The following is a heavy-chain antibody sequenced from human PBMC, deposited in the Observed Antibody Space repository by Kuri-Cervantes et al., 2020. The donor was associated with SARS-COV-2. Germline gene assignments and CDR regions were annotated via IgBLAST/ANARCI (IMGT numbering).Heavy chain of an antibody. D-gene: IGHD4-17*01. J-gene: IGHJ4*02. CDR1: GYSISSSNW. V-gene: IGHV4-28*03. Sequence: LRLSCADSGYSISSSNWWGWIRQPPGKGLEWIGYIYYSGSTYYNPSLKSRVTMSVDTSKNQFSLKLSSVTAADTAVYYCAREGGYGDPAEIDYWGQGTLVTVSS. CDR3: AREGGYGDPAEIDY. CDR2: IYYSGST.